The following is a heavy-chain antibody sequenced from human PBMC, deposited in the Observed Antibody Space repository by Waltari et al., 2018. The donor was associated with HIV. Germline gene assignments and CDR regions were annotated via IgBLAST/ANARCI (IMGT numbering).Heavy chain of an antibody. V-gene: IGHV4-31*03. CDR2: IYYSGST. Sequence: QVQLQESGPGLVKPSQTLSLTCTVSGGSISSGGYYWSWIRQHPGKGLEWIGYIYYSGSTYYNPSHKSRVTRSVDTSKNQFSLKLGSVTAADTAVYYCAGVGRYCSGGSCYTFDYWGQGTLVTVSS. CDR1: GGSISSGGYY. D-gene: IGHD2-15*01. J-gene: IGHJ4*02. CDR3: AGVGRYCSGGSCYTFDY.